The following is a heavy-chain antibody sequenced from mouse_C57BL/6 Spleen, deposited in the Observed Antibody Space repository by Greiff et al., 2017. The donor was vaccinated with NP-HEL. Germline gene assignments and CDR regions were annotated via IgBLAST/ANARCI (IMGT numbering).Heavy chain of an antibody. CDR3: ARFYYGSSYVDYFDY. J-gene: IGHJ2*01. D-gene: IGHD1-1*01. V-gene: IGHV1-72*01. Sequence: QVQLQQSGAELVKPGASVKLSCKASGYTFTSYWMHWVKQRPGRGLEWIGRIDPNSGGTKYNEKFKSKATLTVDKPSSTAYMQLSSLTSEDSAVYYCARFYYGSSYVDYFDYWGQGTTLTVSS. CDR1: GYTFTSYW. CDR2: IDPNSGGT.